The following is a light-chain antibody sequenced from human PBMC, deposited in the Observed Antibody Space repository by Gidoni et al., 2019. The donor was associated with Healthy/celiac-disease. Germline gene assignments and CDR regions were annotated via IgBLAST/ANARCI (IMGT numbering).Light chain of an antibody. CDR2: GAS. Sequence: EIVLTQSPGTLSLSPGERATLSCRASQSVSSSYLAWYQQKPGQAPRLLIYGASSRAPGQPDRFSGSGSGTDFTLTISSLEPEDFAVYYWQQYGSSPYTFGQGTKLESK. CDR1: QSVSSSY. J-gene: IGKJ2*01. CDR3: QQYGSSPYT. V-gene: IGKV3-20*01.